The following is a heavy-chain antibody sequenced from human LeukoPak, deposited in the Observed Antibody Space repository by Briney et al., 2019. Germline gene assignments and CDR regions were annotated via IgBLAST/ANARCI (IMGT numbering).Heavy chain of an antibody. V-gene: IGHV3-30-3*01. Sequence: GGSLRLSCAASGFTFSSYAMHWVRQAPGKGLEWVAVISYDGSNKYYADSVKGRFTISRDNSKNTLYLQMNSLRAEDTAVYYCARDYGGNFFWVYWGQGTLVTVSS. CDR1: GFTFSSYA. CDR3: ARDYGGNFFWVY. J-gene: IGHJ4*02. CDR2: ISYDGSNK. D-gene: IGHD4-23*01.